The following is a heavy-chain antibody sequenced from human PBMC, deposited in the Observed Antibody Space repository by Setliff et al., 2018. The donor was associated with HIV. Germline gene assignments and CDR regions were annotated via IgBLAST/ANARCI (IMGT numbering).Heavy chain of an antibody. V-gene: IGHV4-39*07. D-gene: IGHD2-8*01. CDR1: GGSMSSTIYY. CDR2: IYYTGGT. J-gene: IGHJ4*02. CDR3: ASSMGSHDAFEY. Sequence: KSSETLSLTCTVSGGSMSSTIYYWGWIRQPPGKGLTWIGSIYYTGGTYYNPSLKSRVTISVDMSKNQFSLKLSSVTAADTAVYYCASSMGSHDAFEYWGQGTLVTVSS.